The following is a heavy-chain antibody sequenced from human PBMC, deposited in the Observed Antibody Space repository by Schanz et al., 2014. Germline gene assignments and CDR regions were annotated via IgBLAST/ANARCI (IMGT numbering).Heavy chain of an antibody. CDR2: INAGNGNT. CDR1: GYTFISYA. V-gene: IGHV1-3*01. Sequence: QVQLVQSGAEVKKPGASVKVSCKASGYTFISYAMHWVRQAPGQRLEWMGWINAGNGNTKYSQKFQGRVTITADESTSTVYMELSSLRSEDTAVYYCARARGCCSCGSYYPAFDVWGQGTTVTVSS. J-gene: IGHJ3*01. D-gene: IGHD2-15*01. CDR3: ARARGCCSCGSYYPAFDV.